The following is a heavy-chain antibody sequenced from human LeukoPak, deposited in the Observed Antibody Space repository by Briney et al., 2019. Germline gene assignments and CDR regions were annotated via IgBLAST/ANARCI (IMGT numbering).Heavy chain of an antibody. Sequence: ASVKVSCKASGYTFTSYGIGWVRQAPGQGLEWMGWISAYNGNTNYAQKLQGRVTMTTDTSTSTAYMELRSLRSDDTAVYYCARAIRGYSGYDSDPDYWGQGTLVTVSS. CDR2: ISAYNGNT. J-gene: IGHJ4*02. CDR3: ARAIRGYSGYDSDPDY. CDR1: GYTFTSYG. D-gene: IGHD5-12*01. V-gene: IGHV1-18*01.